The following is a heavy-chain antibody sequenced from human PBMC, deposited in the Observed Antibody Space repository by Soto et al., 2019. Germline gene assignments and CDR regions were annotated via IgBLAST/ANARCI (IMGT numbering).Heavy chain of an antibody. CDR2: IYYSGGT. CDR1: GGSITNYY. J-gene: IGHJ3*02. D-gene: IGHD5-12*01. Sequence: QVQLQESGPGLVKPAETLSLTCTVSGGSITNYYWSWIRQPTGKGLEWIGYIYYSGGTNYNPSLKSRVTTSVDTYNSQFSLKLRSVTAADTVVYYCAIRYSGYKDAFDSWGQGTMVTVSS. CDR3: AIRYSGYKDAFDS. V-gene: IGHV4-59*01.